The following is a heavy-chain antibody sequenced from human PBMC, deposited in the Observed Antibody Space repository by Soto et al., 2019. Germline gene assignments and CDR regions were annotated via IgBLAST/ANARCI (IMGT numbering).Heavy chain of an antibody. J-gene: IGHJ4*02. V-gene: IGHV3-30*19. D-gene: IGHD2-21*01. CDR1: GFTFSSFG. Sequence: QGQLVESGGDVVQPGRSLRLSCAASGFTFSSFGMHWVRQAPGKGLEWVALISYDGSNAYYGDSVKGRFTISRDNHKNTLYLQMNTLRPEDSAVYYCAKVKMTYAIRGLYCDLWGQGTRVTVSS. CDR2: ISYDGSNA. CDR3: AKVKMTYAIRGLYCDL.